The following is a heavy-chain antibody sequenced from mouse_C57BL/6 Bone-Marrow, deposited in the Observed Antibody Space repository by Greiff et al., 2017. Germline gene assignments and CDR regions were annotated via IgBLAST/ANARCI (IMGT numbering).Heavy chain of an antibody. V-gene: IGHV1-81*01. D-gene: IGHD2-4*01. CDR2: IYPRSGNT. CDR3: AWYYDYDERVGYAMDY. Sequence: VQVVESGAELARPGASVKLSCKASGYTFTSYGISWVKQSTGQGLEWIGEIYPRSGNTYYNEKFKGKATLTADKSSSTAYMELRSLTSEDSAVYFCAWYYDYDERVGYAMDYWGQGTSVTVSS. J-gene: IGHJ4*01. CDR1: GYTFTSYG.